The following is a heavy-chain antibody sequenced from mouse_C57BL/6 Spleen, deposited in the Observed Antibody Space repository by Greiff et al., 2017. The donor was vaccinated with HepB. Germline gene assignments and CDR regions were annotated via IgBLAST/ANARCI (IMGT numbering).Heavy chain of an antibody. V-gene: IGHV5-17*01. D-gene: IGHD2-4*01. CDR1: GFTFSDYG. CDR3: ARGIYYDYLYYAMDY. J-gene: IGHJ4*01. Sequence: EVKLMESGGGLVKPGGSLKLSCAASGFTFSDYGMHWVRQAPEKGLEWVAYISSGSSTIYYADTVKGRFTISRDNAKNTLFRQMTSLRSEDTAMYYCARGIYYDYLYYAMDYWGQGTSVTVSS. CDR2: ISSGSSTI.